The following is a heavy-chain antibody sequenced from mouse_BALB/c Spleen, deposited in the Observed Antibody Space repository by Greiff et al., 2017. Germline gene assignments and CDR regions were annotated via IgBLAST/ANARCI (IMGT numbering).Heavy chain of an antibody. CDR2: INPDSSTI. V-gene: IGHV4-1*02. Sequence: EVKLLESGGGLVQPGGSLKLSCAASGFDFSRYWMSWVRQAPGKGLEWIGEINPDSSTINYTPSLKDKFIISRDNAKNTLYLQMSKVRSEDTALYYCARKDGSDYDGGAWFAYWGQGTLVTVSA. D-gene: IGHD2-4*01. J-gene: IGHJ3*01. CDR1: GFDFSRYW. CDR3: ARKDGSDYDGGAWFAY.